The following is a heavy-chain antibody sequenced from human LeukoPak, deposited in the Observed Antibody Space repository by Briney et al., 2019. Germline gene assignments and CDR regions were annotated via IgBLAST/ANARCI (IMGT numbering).Heavy chain of an antibody. J-gene: IGHJ4*02. CDR3: ARDLPLYSGSYSDY. CDR1: GFTFSRYW. CDR2: IKEDGSEK. Sequence: GGSLRLSCAASGFTFSRYWMSWARQAPGKGLEWVANIKEDGSEKYYVDSVKGRFTSSRDNAKNALYLQMNSLRAEDTAVYYCARDLPLYSGSYSDYWGQGTLVTVSS. D-gene: IGHD1-26*01. V-gene: IGHV3-7*01.